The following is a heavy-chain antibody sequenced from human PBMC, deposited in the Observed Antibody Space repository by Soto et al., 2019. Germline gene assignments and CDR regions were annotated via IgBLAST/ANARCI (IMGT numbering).Heavy chain of an antibody. V-gene: IGHV3-73*01. D-gene: IGHD3-10*01. Sequence: EVQLVESGGGLVQPGGSLKLSCAASGFTFSGSAMHWVRQASGKGLEWVGRIRSKANSYATAYAASVKGRFTISRDDSKNTAYLQMNSLKTEDTAVYYCTYIRNYYGSGHDAFDIWGQGTMVTVSS. CDR2: IRSKANSYAT. CDR1: GFTFSGSA. J-gene: IGHJ3*02. CDR3: TYIRNYYGSGHDAFDI.